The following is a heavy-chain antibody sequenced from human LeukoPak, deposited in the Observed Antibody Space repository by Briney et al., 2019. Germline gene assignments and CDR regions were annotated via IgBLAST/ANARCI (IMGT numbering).Heavy chain of an antibody. D-gene: IGHD3-3*01. CDR1: GGSFSGYY. CDR2: INHSGST. CDR3: ARQRKSYDFWSGYYPPGPFDY. V-gene: IGHV4-34*01. J-gene: IGHJ4*02. Sequence: SETLSLTCAVYGGSFSGYYWSWIRQPPGKGLEWIGEINHSGSTNYNPSLKSRVTISVDTSKNQFSLKLSSVTAADTAVYYCARQRKSYDFWSGYYPPGPFDYWGQGTLVTVSS.